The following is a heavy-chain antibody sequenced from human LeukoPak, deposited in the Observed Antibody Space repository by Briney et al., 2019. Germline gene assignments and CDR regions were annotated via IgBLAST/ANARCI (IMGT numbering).Heavy chain of an antibody. V-gene: IGHV3-33*08. CDR3: ARARDIAVAGTGDDAFDI. Sequence: GGSLRLSCSASGFTFSSCAMHWVRQAPGKGLEWVAVIWYDGSNKYYADSVKGRFTISRDNSKNTLYLQMNSLRAEDTAVYYCARARDIAVAGTGDDAFDIWGQGTMVTVSS. D-gene: IGHD6-19*01. CDR2: IWYDGSNK. CDR1: GFTFSSCA. J-gene: IGHJ3*02.